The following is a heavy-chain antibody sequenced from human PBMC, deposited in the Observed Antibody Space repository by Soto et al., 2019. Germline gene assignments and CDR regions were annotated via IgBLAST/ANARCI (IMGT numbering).Heavy chain of an antibody. CDR3: ARDKTYYYDSSGYYAREIGYNWFDP. D-gene: IGHD3-22*01. CDR1: GYTFTSYY. V-gene: IGHV1-46*03. Sequence: KKFWASVKVSCKASGYTFTSYYMHWVRQAPGQGLEWMGIINPSGGSTSYAQKFQGRVTMTRDTSTSTVYMELSSLRSEDTAVYYCARDKTYYYDSSGYYAREIGYNWFDPWGQGTLVTVSS. CDR2: INPSGGST. J-gene: IGHJ5*02.